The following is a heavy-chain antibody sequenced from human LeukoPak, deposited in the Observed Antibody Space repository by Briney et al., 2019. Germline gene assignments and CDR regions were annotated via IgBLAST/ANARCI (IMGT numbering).Heavy chain of an antibody. Sequence: SETLSLTCAVSGGSISSNSYYWGWIRQPPGKGLEWIGSIYYSGSTNYNPSLKSRVTISVDTSKNQFSLKLSSVTAADTAVYHCARGITMVRGVISYYYYYMDVWGKGTTVTISS. D-gene: IGHD3-10*01. J-gene: IGHJ6*03. CDR2: IYYSGST. CDR1: GGSISSNSYY. V-gene: IGHV4-39*07. CDR3: ARGITMVRGVISYYYYYMDV.